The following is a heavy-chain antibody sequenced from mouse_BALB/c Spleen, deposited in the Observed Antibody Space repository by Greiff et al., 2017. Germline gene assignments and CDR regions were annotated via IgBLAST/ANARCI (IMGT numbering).Heavy chain of an antibody. Sequence: DVHLVESGGGLVKPGGSLKLSCAASGFTFSSYTMSWVRQTPEKRLEWVATISSGGSYTYYPDSVKGRFTISRDNAKNTLYLQMSSLKSEDTAMYYCTRDPFITTATEYFDYWGQGTTLTVSS. CDR3: TRDPFITTATEYFDY. V-gene: IGHV5-6-4*01. D-gene: IGHD1-2*01. J-gene: IGHJ2*01. CDR1: GFTFSSYT. CDR2: ISSGGSYT.